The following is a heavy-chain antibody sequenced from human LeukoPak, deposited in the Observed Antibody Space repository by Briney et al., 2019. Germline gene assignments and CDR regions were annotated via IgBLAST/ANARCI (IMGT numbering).Heavy chain of an antibody. V-gene: IGHV3-30*04. J-gene: IGHJ4*02. Sequence: GGSLRLSCAASGFTFSSYAMHWVRQAPGKGLEWVAVISYDGSNKYYADSVKGRFTISRDNSKNTLYLQMNSLRAEDTVVYYCARVRTAAGTKLDYWGQGTLVTVSS. CDR2: ISYDGSNK. CDR1: GFTFSSYA. D-gene: IGHD6-13*01. CDR3: ARVRTAAGTKLDY.